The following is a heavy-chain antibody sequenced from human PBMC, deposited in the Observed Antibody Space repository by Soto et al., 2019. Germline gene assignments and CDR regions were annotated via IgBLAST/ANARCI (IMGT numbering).Heavy chain of an antibody. Sequence: QVPLVESGGGVVQPGRSLRLSCAASGFNFSSHGMHWVRQAPGKGLEWVAVIWYDGSNKYYADSVKGRFTISRDNXKNTLYVQMNSLRAEDTAVYYCARASGGNWNDFDYWGQGTLVTVSS. J-gene: IGHJ4*02. CDR2: IWYDGSNK. CDR1: GFNFSSHG. V-gene: IGHV3-33*01. D-gene: IGHD1-20*01. CDR3: ARASGGNWNDFDY.